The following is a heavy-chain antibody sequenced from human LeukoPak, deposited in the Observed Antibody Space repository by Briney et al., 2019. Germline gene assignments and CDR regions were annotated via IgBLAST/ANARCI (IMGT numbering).Heavy chain of an antibody. CDR2: IYYSGST. CDR3: ASRRHCSSTSCYAGGFGY. D-gene: IGHD2-2*01. Sequence: SETLSLTCTVSGGSISSSSYYWGWIRQPPGTGLEWIGSIYYSGSTYYNPSLKSRVTISVDTSKNQFSLKLSSVPAADTAVYYCASRRHCSSTSCYAGGFGYWGQGTLVTVSS. J-gene: IGHJ4*02. V-gene: IGHV4-39*07. CDR1: GGSISSSSYY.